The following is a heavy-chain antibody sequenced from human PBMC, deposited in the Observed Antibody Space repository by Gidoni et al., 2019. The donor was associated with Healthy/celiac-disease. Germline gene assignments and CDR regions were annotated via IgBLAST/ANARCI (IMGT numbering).Heavy chain of an antibody. V-gene: IGHV4-39*07. J-gene: IGHJ3*02. Sequence: QLQLQESGPGLVKPSETLSLPCTVSGGPLSSSRYYWGWIRQPPGKGLEWIGSIYYSGSTYYNPSLKSRVTISVDTSKNQFSLKLSSVTAADTAVYYCARNYYDSSGYRGDAFDIWGQGTMVTVSS. CDR2: IYYSGST. CDR3: ARNYYDSSGYRGDAFDI. D-gene: IGHD3-22*01. CDR1: GGPLSSSRYY.